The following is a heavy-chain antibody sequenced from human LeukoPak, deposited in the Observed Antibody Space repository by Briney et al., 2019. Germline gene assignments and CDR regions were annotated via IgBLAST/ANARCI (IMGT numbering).Heavy chain of an antibody. Sequence: GGSLRLSCAASGFTFSSYAMSWVRQAPGKGLEWVPAIHGSGGSTYYADSVKGRFTISRDNSKNTLYLQMNSLRAEDTAVYYCASRSRGPNWFDPWGQGTLVTVSS. CDR3: ASRSRGPNWFDP. J-gene: IGHJ5*02. V-gene: IGHV3-23*01. CDR1: GFTFSSYA. D-gene: IGHD1-26*01. CDR2: IHGSGGST.